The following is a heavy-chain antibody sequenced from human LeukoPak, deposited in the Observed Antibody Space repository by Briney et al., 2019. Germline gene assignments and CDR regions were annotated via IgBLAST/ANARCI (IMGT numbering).Heavy chain of an antibody. Sequence: SETLSLTCAVFGGSFSGYYWSWIRQPPGKGLEWIGEINHSGSTYYNPSLKSRVTISVDTSKNQFSLKLSSVTAADTAVYYCARHSVSSGWYEIWFDPWGQGTLVTVSS. V-gene: IGHV4-34*01. CDR2: INHSGST. D-gene: IGHD6-19*01. J-gene: IGHJ5*02. CDR3: ARHSVSSGWYEIWFDP. CDR1: GGSFSGYY.